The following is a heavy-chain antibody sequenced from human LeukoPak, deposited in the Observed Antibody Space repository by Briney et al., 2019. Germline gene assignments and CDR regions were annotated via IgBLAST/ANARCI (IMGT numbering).Heavy chain of an antibody. CDR3: ARRAGAYSHPYDY. V-gene: IGHV3-23*05. CDR2: IYSGGNT. J-gene: IGHJ4*02. Sequence: GGSLRLSCEASGFTFSSYGMSWVRQAPGKGLEWVSFIYSGGNTHYSDSLKGRFTISRDNSKNTLYLQMNSLRVEDTAVYYCARRAGAYSHPYDYWGQGTLVTVSS. CDR1: GFTFSSYG. D-gene: IGHD4/OR15-4a*01.